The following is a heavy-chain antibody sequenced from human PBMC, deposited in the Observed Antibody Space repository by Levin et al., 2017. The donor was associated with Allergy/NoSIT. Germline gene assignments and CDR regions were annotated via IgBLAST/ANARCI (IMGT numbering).Heavy chain of an antibody. J-gene: IGHJ4*02. CDR3: ATFYYLDTSGFDH. Sequence: MPSETLSLTCSVSGGSISSGDYYWSWVRQPPGKGLEWIGHIYYSGSAYYNPSLKSRVAISVDTSKNQFSLKVTSVTAADTAIYYCATFYYLDTSGFDHWGQGSLVTVSS. D-gene: IGHD3-22*01. V-gene: IGHV4-30-4*01. CDR2: IYYSGSA. CDR1: GGSISSGDYY.